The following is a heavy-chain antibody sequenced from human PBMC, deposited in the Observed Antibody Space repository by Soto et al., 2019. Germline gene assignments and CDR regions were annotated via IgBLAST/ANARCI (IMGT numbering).Heavy chain of an antibody. CDR2: INPSGGST. Sequence: GASVKVSCKASGYTFTSYYMHWVRQAPGQGLEWMGIINPSGGSTSYAQKFQGRVTMTRDTSTSTVYMELSSLRSEDTAVYYCARGGCITIFGGVIYPDYYYYGMDVWGQGTTVTVSS. CDR1: GYTFTSYY. J-gene: IGHJ6*02. D-gene: IGHD3-3*01. CDR3: ARGGCITIFGGVIYPDYYYYGMDV. V-gene: IGHV1-46*01.